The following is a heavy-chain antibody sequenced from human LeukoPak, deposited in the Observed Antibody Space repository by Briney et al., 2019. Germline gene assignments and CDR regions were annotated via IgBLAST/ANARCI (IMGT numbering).Heavy chain of an antibody. CDR3: ARRGSGWYVDY. Sequence: GESLKISCKGSGYTFTSYWIGWVRQVPGKGLEWMGIIYPGDSDTRYSPSFPGQVSISVDKSISTAYLQWSSLKASDTAMYYCARRGSGWYVDYWGQGTLVAVSS. J-gene: IGHJ4*02. D-gene: IGHD6-19*01. CDR2: IYPGDSDT. CDR1: GYTFTSYW. V-gene: IGHV5-51*01.